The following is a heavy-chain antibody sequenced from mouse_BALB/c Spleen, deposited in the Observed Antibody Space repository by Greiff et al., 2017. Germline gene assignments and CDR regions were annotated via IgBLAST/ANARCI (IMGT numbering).Heavy chain of an antibody. Sequence: QVHVKQSGPQLVRPGASVKISCKASGYSFTSYWMHWVKQRPGQGLEWIGMIDPSDSETRLNQKFKDKATLTVDKSSSTAYMQLSSPTSEDSAVYYCARSYAYYFDYWGQGTTLTVSS. CDR2: IDPSDSET. CDR1: GYSFTSYW. V-gene: IGHV1S127*01. CDR3: ARSYAYYFDY. J-gene: IGHJ2*01. D-gene: IGHD6-5*01.